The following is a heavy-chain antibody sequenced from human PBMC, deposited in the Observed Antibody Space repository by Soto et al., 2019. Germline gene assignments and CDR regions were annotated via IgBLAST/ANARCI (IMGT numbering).Heavy chain of an antibody. CDR2: ISGDGSSR. V-gene: IGHV3-64*02. Sequence: GGSLRLSCEASGFIFSNYGLHWVRQPPGKRLEYVSAISGDGSSRYYAETVKGGFTISWDNSKYTLYLQMGSLRDEDMAVDYCAARSSSRTTWFHFDFWGQGALVTVSS. CDR3: AARSSSRTTWFHFDF. D-gene: IGHD2-2*01. CDR1: GFIFSNYG. J-gene: IGHJ4*02.